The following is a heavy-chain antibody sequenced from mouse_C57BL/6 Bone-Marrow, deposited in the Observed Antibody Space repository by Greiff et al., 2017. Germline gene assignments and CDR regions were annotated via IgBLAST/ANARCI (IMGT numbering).Heavy chain of an antibody. Sequence: EVQLVESGGDLVKPGGSLKLSCAASGFTFSSYGMSWVRQTPDKRLEWVGSISSGGSYTNYPDSVKGRFTISRDNAKNTLYLQMSSLKSEDTAMYYCARQGVFAYGGQGTLVTVSA. J-gene: IGHJ3*01. CDR1: GFTFSSYG. CDR3: ARQGVFAY. CDR2: ISSGGSYT. V-gene: IGHV5-6*01.